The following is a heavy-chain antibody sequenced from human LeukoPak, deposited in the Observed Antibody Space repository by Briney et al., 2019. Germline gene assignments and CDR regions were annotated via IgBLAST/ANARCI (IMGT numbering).Heavy chain of an antibody. CDR3: ASTVTTPHGAFDI. V-gene: IGHV1-18*01. Sequence: ASVKVSCKASGYTFTSYGISWVRQAPGQGLEWMGWISAYNGNTNYAQKLQGRVTMTTDTSTSTAYVELRSLRSDDTAVYYCASTVTTPHGAFDIWGQGTMVTVSS. J-gene: IGHJ3*02. D-gene: IGHD4-17*01. CDR1: GYTFTSYG. CDR2: ISAYNGNT.